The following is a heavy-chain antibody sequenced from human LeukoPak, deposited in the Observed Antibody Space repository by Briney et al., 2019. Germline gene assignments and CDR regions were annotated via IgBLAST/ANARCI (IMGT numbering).Heavy chain of an antibody. Sequence: ASVTVSCKASGYTFTSYGISWVRQAPGQGLEWMGRISAYNGNTNYAQKLQGRVTMTTDTSTSTAYMELRSLRSDDTAVYYCARDSGIAAAGTFPFYYYYYYGMDVWGQGTTVTVSS. J-gene: IGHJ6*02. V-gene: IGHV1-18*01. CDR1: GYTFTSYG. CDR3: ARDSGIAAAGTFPFYYYYYYGMDV. CDR2: ISAYNGNT. D-gene: IGHD6-13*01.